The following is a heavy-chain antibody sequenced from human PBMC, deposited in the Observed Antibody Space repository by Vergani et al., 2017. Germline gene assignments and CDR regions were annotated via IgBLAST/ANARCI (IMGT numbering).Heavy chain of an antibody. J-gene: IGHJ4*02. CDR1: GFTFSSYW. CDR3: ARVTPRTDFWSGYPPYYFDY. Sequence: EVQLVESGGGLVQPGGSLRLSCAASGFTFSSYWMSWVRQAPGKGLEWVANIKQDGSEKYYVDSVKGRFTISRDNAKNSLYLQMNSLRAEDTAVYYCARVTPRTDFWSGYPPYYFDYWGQGTLVTVSS. V-gene: IGHV3-7*01. CDR2: IKQDGSEK. D-gene: IGHD3-3*01.